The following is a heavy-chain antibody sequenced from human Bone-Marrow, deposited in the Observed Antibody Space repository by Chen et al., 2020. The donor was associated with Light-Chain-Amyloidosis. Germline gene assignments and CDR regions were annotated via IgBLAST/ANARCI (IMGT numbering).Heavy chain of an antibody. J-gene: IGHJ1*01. V-gene: IGHV3-23*01. Sequence: VQLLESGGGLVQPGGSLRLSCAASGFTFSNYAMSWVRQAPGKGLEWVSLIGDSXXXTYYADSXKXXFXXXXXXXXXXXXXXXXXXXXXXXAVYYCVKDGGVGARHLHHWGQGTLVTVSS. D-gene: IGHD3-10*02. CDR3: VKDGGVGARHLHH. CDR1: GFTFSNYA. CDR2: IGDSXXXT.